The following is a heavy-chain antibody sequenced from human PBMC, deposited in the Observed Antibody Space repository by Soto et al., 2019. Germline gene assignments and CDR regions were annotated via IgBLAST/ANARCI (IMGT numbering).Heavy chain of an antibody. CDR1: GFSLSVPRLG. J-gene: IGHJ6*02. CDR3: ARMPGKWFSDSYYFGMDV. Sequence: QVTLKESGTVLVQPPEALTLTCAVSGFSLSVPRLGVRWVRQPPGKTLHRLLHIFSEDAKSYSLSLQSRLTIFQDTTKSPVVLSMTTMDPADTATYYWARMPGKWFSDSYYFGMDVWGQGTTVTVSS. CDR2: IFSEDAK. D-gene: IGHD1-1*01. V-gene: IGHV2-26*01.